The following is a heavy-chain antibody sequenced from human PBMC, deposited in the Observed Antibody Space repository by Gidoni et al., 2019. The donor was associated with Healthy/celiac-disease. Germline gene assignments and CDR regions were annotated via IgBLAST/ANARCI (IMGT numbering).Heavy chain of an antibody. V-gene: IGHV5-10-1*03. Sequence: EVQLVQSGAEVKKPGESLRISCKGSGYSFTSYWISWVRQMPGKGLEWMGRIDPSDSYTNYSPSFQGHVTISADKSISTAYLQWSSLKASDTAMYYCARITVTPSQQTGMDVWGQGTTVTVSS. CDR3: ARITVTPSQQTGMDV. CDR1: GYSFTSYW. CDR2: IDPSDSYT. D-gene: IGHD4-17*01. J-gene: IGHJ6*02.